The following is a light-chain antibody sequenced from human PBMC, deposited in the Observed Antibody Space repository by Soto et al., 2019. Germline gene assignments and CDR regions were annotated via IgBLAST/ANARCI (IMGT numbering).Light chain of an antibody. CDR2: GAS. CDR3: QQYGSSHRT. J-gene: IGKJ1*01. V-gene: IGKV3-20*01. CDR1: QSIRNF. Sequence: ERVLTQSPGTLSLSPGERATLSCRASQSIRNFLAWYQQKPGQAPRLLIYGASSRATGIPDRFSGSGSGTDFTLTISRLEPEDFAVYYCQQYGSSHRTFGQGTKVDIK.